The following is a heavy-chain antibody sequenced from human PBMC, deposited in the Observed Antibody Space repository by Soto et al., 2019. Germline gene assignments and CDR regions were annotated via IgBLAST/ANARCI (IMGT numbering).Heavy chain of an antibody. CDR3: AKEVWGYRYFDY. D-gene: IGHD5-12*01. CDR2: ISSSGGST. CDR1: GFTFSSYA. J-gene: IGHJ4*02. Sequence: GGSLRLSCAASGFTFSSYAMRWVRQAPGKGLEWVSGISSSGGSTYYAESVKGRFTISRDNSKNTVHLQMNSLRAEDTAVYYCAKEVWGYRYFDYWGQGTLVTVSS. V-gene: IGHV3-23*01.